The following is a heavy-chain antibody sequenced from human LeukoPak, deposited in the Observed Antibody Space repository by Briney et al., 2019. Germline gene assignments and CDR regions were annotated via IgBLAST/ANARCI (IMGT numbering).Heavy chain of an antibody. D-gene: IGHD3-10*01. CDR2: INPNSGDT. Sequence: ASVKVSCKASGDTFTAYYIHWVRQAPGQGLEWMGWINPNSGDTYYLQKFRGRVTMTRASSISTAYMEVTSLTSDDTAMYYCARVNQGEWFDPWGQGTLVTVSS. V-gene: IGHV1-2*02. CDR3: ARVNQGEWFDP. CDR1: GDTFTAYY. J-gene: IGHJ5*02.